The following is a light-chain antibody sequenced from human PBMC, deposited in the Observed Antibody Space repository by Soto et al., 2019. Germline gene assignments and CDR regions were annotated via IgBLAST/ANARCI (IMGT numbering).Light chain of an antibody. V-gene: IGKV3-20*01. CDR1: QSVSSN. CDR2: GAS. Sequence: EVVVTHSPGMLSVSPCERATLSSRASQSVSSNLAWYQQRPGQAPRLLIHGASTRATGVPARFSGSGSGTDFTLTISRLEPEDFAVYYCQQYGSSPKTFGQGTKVDIK. J-gene: IGKJ1*01. CDR3: QQYGSSPKT.